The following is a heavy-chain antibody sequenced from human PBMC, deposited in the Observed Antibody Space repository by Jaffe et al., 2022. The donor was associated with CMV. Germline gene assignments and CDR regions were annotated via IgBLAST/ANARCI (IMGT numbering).Heavy chain of an antibody. CDR1: GGSTSNPNYY. CDR2: IYYSGTT. V-gene: IGHV4-39*01. CDR3: TSRDGYSYKSPGDFDL. D-gene: IGHD4-4*01. Sequence: QLQLQESGPGLVKPSETLSLTCTVSGGSTSNPNYYWGWIRQPPGKGLEWIGTIYYSGTTYYNPSLKSRVTISVDTSQSQFSLRLTSVTTADTAVYYCTSRDGYSYKSPGDFDLWGRGSLVTVSS. J-gene: IGHJ2*01.